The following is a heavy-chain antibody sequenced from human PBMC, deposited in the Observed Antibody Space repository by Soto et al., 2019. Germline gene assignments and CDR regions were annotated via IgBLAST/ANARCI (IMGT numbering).Heavy chain of an antibody. D-gene: IGHD3-10*01. CDR3: ARDLLNYYGSGSYSYYYYGMDV. CDR1: GGSISSGGYY. J-gene: IGHJ6*02. Sequence: PSETLSLTCTVSGGSISSGGYYWSWIRQHPGKGLEWIGYIYYSGSTYYNPSLKSRVTISVDTSKNQFSLKLSSVTAADTAVYYCARDLLNYYGSGSYSYYYYGMDVWGQGTTVTVS. V-gene: IGHV4-31*03. CDR2: IYYSGST.